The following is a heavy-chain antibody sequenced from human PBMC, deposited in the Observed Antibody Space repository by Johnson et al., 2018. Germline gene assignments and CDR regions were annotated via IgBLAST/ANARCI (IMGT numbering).Heavy chain of an antibody. Sequence: VQLVQSGGGLVQPGGSLRLSCAASGFIFRNYAMSWVRQAPGKGLEWVSDITGSGNSAYYADSVKGRFTISRNNSNNPLHLQMNSLRAEDTAVYYCAKDFCSSYTCYLDGMDVWGQGTTVTVSS. CDR2: ITGSGNSA. J-gene: IGHJ6*02. CDR3: AKDFCSSYTCYLDGMDV. D-gene: IGHD2-2*01. CDR1: GFIFRNYA. V-gene: IGHV3-23*04.